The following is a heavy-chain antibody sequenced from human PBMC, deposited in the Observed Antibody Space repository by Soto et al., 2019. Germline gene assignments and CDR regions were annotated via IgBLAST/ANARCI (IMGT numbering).Heavy chain of an antibody. D-gene: IGHD3-9*01. CDR1: GYTFTSYD. Sequence: ASVKVSCKASGYTFTSYDINWVRQATGQGLEWMGWMNPNSGNTGYAQKFQGRVTMTRNTSISTAYMELSSLRSEDTAVYYCARGVFDWFYPYWFDPWGQGTLVTVSS. V-gene: IGHV1-8*01. J-gene: IGHJ5*02. CDR2: MNPNSGNT. CDR3: ARGVFDWFYPYWFDP.